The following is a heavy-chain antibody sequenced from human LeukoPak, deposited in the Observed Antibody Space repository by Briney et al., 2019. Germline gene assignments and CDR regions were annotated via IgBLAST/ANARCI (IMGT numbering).Heavy chain of an antibody. CDR2: ISGSGVTT. D-gene: IGHD3-9*01. V-gene: IGHV3-23*01. Sequence: AGSLRLSCAASGFPFTSYAVTWVRQAPGKGLEWVSAISGSGVTTYFADSVKGRFTISRDNSKNTLYLQMNSLRAEDTAVYYCAKNVREADWYYYYMDVWGKGTTVTVSS. J-gene: IGHJ6*03. CDR3: AKNVREADWYYYYMDV. CDR1: GFPFTSYA.